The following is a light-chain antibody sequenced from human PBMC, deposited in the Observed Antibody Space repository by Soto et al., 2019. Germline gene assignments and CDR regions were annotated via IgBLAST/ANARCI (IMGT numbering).Light chain of an antibody. Sequence: DIQMTQSPSTPSASVGDRVTITCRASQTISDFLAWYQHKPGEAPKLLIAEASRLESGVPSRFSGGGSGTEFTLTISRLQPDDVATYYCQHYISFPWTFGQGTKVDIK. J-gene: IGKJ1*01. V-gene: IGKV1-5*01. CDR3: QHYISFPWT. CDR2: EAS. CDR1: QTISDF.